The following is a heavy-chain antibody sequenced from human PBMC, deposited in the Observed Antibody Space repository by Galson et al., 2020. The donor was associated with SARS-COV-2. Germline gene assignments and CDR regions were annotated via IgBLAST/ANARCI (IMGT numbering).Heavy chain of an antibody. J-gene: IGHJ4*02. CDR3: AKDGGGWYTSGWYYFDY. Sequence: GSLRLSCAASGFTFRTYAMSWVRQAPGKGLEWVSSISGSGSKTYYADSVKGRFTISRDNSKNTLFLQMNSLRAEDTAVYYCAKDGGGWYTSGWYYFDYWGRGTLVTVSS. D-gene: IGHD6-19*01. CDR1: GFTFRTYA. CDR2: ISGSGSKT. V-gene: IGHV3-23*01.